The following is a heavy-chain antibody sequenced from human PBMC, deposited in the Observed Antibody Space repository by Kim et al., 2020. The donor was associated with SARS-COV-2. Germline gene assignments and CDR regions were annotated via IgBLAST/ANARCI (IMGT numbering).Heavy chain of an antibody. CDR1: GFTFSNYY. CDR3: ASLYTRYCWVTADFYS. J-gene: IGHJ5*01. CDR2: ISSSGSDT. Sequence: GGSLRLSCAASGFTFSNYYMTWVRQAPGKGLEWVSCISSSGSDTNYADSVKGRFTISRDNAKNTLYLQMNSLRAEDTAVYYCASLYTRYCWVTADFYSWG. V-gene: IGHV3-11*06. D-gene: IGHD2-8*02.